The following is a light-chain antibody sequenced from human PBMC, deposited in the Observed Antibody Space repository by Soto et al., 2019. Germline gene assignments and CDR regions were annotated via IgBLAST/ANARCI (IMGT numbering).Light chain of an antibody. CDR3: QSYDSSLSAL. J-gene: IGLJ3*02. Sequence: QPVPTQPPSVSGAPGQRVTISCTGSSSNIGAGYDVHWYQQLPGTAPKLLIYGNSNRPSGVPDRFSGSKSGTSASLAITGLQAEDEADYYCQSYDSSLSALFGGGTKLTVL. V-gene: IGLV1-40*01. CDR1: SSNIGAGYD. CDR2: GNS.